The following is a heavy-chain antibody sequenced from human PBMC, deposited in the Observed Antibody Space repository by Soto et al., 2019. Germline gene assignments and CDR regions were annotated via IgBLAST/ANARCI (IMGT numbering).Heavy chain of an antibody. D-gene: IGHD3-16*01. J-gene: IGHJ6*02. CDR3: ARKRVMGYSYYGMDV. Sequence: QVQLVQSGAEVKKPGASVKVSCKASGYTFTSYYMHWVRQAPGQGLEWMGIITPSGDSTTYAQKFQGSVTMTRDTSTSTVYMELSSLGSEDTAVYYCARKRVMGYSYYGMDVWGQGTTVTVSS. V-gene: IGHV1-46*01. CDR1: GYTFTSYY. CDR2: ITPSGDST.